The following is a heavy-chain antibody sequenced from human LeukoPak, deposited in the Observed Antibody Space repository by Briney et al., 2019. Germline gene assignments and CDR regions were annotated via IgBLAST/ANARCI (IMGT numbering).Heavy chain of an antibody. V-gene: IGHV3-33*01. CDR3: SRGRGGDYGGNAGHFDY. CDR1: GFTFSYYV. D-gene: IGHD4-23*01. CDR2: IWYDGSND. Sequence: GEALILSCAASGFTFSYYVMRWVRQAPGKVLEWDPAIWYDGSNDYYGDTRKGQFTLSRDNTKNTMNLQMNRLRAEDTDVYYCSRGRGGDYGGNAGHFDYWGQGTLVTVSS. J-gene: IGHJ4*02.